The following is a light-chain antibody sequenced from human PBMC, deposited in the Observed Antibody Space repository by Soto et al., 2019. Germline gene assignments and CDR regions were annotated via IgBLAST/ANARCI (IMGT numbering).Light chain of an antibody. CDR2: SNN. Sequence: QAVLTQPPSVSGTPGQRVNMSCSGSSSNIGSKSVSWYQHLPQTAPKLLIYSNNQRPSGVPGRFSGSKSGTSASLAISGLQSDDETQEYCAAWDDSLNVLVFGGGTKLTVL. V-gene: IGLV1-44*01. CDR3: AAWDDSLNVLV. J-gene: IGLJ2*01. CDR1: SSNIGSKS.